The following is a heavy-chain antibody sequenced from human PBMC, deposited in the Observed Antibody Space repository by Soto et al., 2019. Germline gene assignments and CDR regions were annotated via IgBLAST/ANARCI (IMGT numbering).Heavy chain of an antibody. V-gene: IGHV3-23*01. CDR1: GFTFSSYA. CDR3: AKDHRYYDFWSGYPRYYFDY. D-gene: IGHD3-3*01. Sequence: EVQLLESGGGLVQPGGSLRLYCAASGFTFSSYAMSWVRQAPGKGLEWVSAISGSGGSTYYADSVTGRFTISRDNSKNTLYLQMNSLRAAGTAVYYCAKDHRYYDFWSGYPRYYFDYWGQGTLVTVS. CDR2: ISGSGGST. J-gene: IGHJ4*02.